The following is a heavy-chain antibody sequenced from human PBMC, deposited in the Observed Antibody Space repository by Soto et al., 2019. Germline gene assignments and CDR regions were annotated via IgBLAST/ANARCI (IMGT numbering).Heavy chain of an antibody. CDR1: GYTLTSYY. CDR3: ARDLGHSSGWSWCFQH. CDR2: INPSGGST. Sequence: ASVKVSCKASGYTLTSYYMHWVRQAPGQGLEWMGIINPSGGSTSYAQKFQGRVTMTRDTSTSTVYMELSSLRSEDTAVYYCARDLGHSSGWSWCFQHWGQGTLVTVSS. D-gene: IGHD6-19*01. V-gene: IGHV1-46*01. J-gene: IGHJ1*01.